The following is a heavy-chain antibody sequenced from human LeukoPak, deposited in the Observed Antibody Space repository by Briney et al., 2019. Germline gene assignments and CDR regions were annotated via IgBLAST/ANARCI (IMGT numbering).Heavy chain of an antibody. CDR3: ARVPRECTNGVCYTRFDY. Sequence: ASVKVSCKASGYTFGSYAISWVRQAPGQGLEWMGGIIPIFGTANYAQKFQGRVTITADESTSTAYMELSSLRSEDTAVYYCARVPRECTNGVCYTRFDYWGQGTLVTVSS. V-gene: IGHV1-69*13. J-gene: IGHJ4*02. D-gene: IGHD2-8*01. CDR2: IIPIFGTA. CDR1: GYTFGSYA.